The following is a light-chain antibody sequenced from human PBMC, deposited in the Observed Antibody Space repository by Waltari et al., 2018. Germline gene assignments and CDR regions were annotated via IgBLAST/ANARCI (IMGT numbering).Light chain of an antibody. J-gene: IGLJ2*01. CDR3: SSYAHTVV. CDR1: SSDVGRYNY. CDR2: DVT. V-gene: IGLV2-11*01. Sequence: QSALTQPRSVSGSPGQSVTLSCTGASSDVGRYNYVSWYQQHPGTAPKVMIYDVTKRPSGVPDRFSGSKSGNTASLTISGLQAEDEADYYCSSYAHTVVFGGGTRLTVL.